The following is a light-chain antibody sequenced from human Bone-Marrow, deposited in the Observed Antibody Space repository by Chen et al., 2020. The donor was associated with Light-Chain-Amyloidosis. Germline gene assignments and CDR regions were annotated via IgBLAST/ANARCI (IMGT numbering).Light chain of an antibody. Sequence: SYELTQPPSVSVSPGQTARITCSGDDLPTKYAYWYQQKPGQAPVLVIHRDTERPSGISERFSGSSSGTTATLTISGVQAEDEADYHCQAEDNSGTYGGKFGGGTKLTVL. CDR2: RDT. CDR3: QAEDNSGTYGGK. J-gene: IGLJ2*01. CDR1: DLPTKY. V-gene: IGLV3-25*03.